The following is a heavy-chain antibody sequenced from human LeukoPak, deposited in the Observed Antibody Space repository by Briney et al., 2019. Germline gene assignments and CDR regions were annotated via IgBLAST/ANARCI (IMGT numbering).Heavy chain of an antibody. CDR1: EFTFSDYF. Sequence: GGSLRLSCAASEFTFSDYFMSWIRQAPGKGLEWISYISSSGTTIYYADSVKGRFTISRDNANNSLFLQMNSLRVEDTAVYYCASTTRGGSLAYHYYYYGMDVWGQGTTVTVSS. V-gene: IGHV3-11*01. D-gene: IGHD2-21*01. CDR3: ASTTRGGSLAYHYYYYGMDV. CDR2: ISSSGTTI. J-gene: IGHJ6*02.